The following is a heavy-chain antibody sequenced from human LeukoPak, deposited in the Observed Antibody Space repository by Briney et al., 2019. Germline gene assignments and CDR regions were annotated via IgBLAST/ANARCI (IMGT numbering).Heavy chain of an antibody. Sequence: GGSLRLSCAASGFTVGNYGMGWVRLAPGKGLEWVSAFGRIGGQYYADSVKGRFTVSRDNFQNTVYLHLNSLRADDTALYYCAREEADTALVPRFDYWGQGTLVTVSS. D-gene: IGHD5-18*01. V-gene: IGHV3-23*01. CDR3: AREEADTALVPRFDY. J-gene: IGHJ4*02. CDR1: GFTVGNYG. CDR2: FGRIGGQ.